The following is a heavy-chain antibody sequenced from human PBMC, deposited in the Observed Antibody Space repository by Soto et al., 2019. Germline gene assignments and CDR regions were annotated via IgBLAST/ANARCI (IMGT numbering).Heavy chain of an antibody. CDR2: ISTGSSNT. D-gene: IGHD5-12*01. CDR3: ARDAVATNDY. Sequence: LRLSCTASGFTFSDYYMSWIRQAPGKGLEWLSYISTGSSNTKYADSVKGRLTISRDNAKNSLYLQMNSLRAEDTAVYYCARDAVATNDYWGQGTLVTVLL. V-gene: IGHV3-11*06. J-gene: IGHJ4*02. CDR1: GFTFSDYY.